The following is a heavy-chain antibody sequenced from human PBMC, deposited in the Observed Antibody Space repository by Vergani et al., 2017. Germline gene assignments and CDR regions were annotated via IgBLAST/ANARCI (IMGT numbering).Heavy chain of an antibody. CDR3: AEGCSLYFYYMDL. V-gene: IGHV4-34*08. CDR2: INHSGST. CDR1: GFTFSSYA. J-gene: IGHJ6*03. Sequence: VQLLESGGGLVQPGGSLRLSCAASGFTFSSYAMSWVRQAPGKGLEWIGEINHSGSTNYNPSLKGRVTISVDTSKNQFFLKLSSVTAADTAVYFWAEGCSLYFYYMDLWGKGTTVTVSS. D-gene: IGHD2-15*01.